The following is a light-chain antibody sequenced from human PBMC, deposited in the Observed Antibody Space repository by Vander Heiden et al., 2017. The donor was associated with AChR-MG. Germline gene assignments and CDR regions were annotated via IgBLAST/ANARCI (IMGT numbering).Light chain of an antibody. V-gene: IGKV2-30*02. J-gene: IGKJ2*01. CDR1: QSLVHSDGDTY. Sequence: DVVLTQSPLYLPVTLAQPASISCTSRQSLVHSDGDTYLNWFHQRLGQSPRRLSYKVSNRDSGAPDRFSARASGTDFTLKISGVEAEDVGVYYCMLSTHGPGYTFGQWVNPGI. CDR3: MLSTHGPGYT. CDR2: KVS.